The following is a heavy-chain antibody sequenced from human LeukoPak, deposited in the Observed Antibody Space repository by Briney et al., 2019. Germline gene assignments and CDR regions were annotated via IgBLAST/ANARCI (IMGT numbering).Heavy chain of an antibody. Sequence: PSETLSLTCTVSGGSISSSSYYWGWIRQPPGTGLEWIGSIYYSGSTYYNPSLKSRVTISVDTSKNQFSLKLSSVTAADTAVYYCATTYCSGGSCYSIDYWGQGTLVTVSS. D-gene: IGHD2-15*01. CDR1: GGSISSSSYY. J-gene: IGHJ4*02. CDR3: ATTYCSGGSCYSIDY. V-gene: IGHV4-39*01. CDR2: IYYSGST.